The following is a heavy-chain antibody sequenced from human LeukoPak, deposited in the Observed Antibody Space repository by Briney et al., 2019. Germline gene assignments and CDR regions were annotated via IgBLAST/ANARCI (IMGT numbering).Heavy chain of an antibody. D-gene: IGHD3-10*01. CDR3: ARDKLNYYGSGSYYAFDY. J-gene: IGHJ4*02. CDR2: ICSSSSYI. V-gene: IGHV3-21*01. CDR1: GFTFSSYS. Sequence: GGSLRLSCAASGFTFSSYSMNWVRQAPGKGLEWVSSICSSSSYIYYADSVKGRFTISRDNAKNSLYLQMNSLRAEDTAVYYCARDKLNYYGSGSYYAFDYWGQGTLVTVSS.